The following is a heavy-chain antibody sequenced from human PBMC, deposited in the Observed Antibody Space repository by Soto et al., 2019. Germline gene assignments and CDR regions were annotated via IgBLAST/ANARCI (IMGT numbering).Heavy chain of an antibody. CDR2: ISYDGSNK. V-gene: IGHV3-30*18. Sequence: QVQLVESGGGVVQPGRSLRLSCAASGFTFSSRGMHWVRQAPGKGLEWVAVISYDGSNKYYADSVKGRFTISRDNSKNTLYLQMNSLRAEDKAVYYCAKDRSAAGNDWFDPWGQGTLVTVSS. CDR3: AKDRSAAGNDWFDP. J-gene: IGHJ5*02. D-gene: IGHD6-13*01. CDR1: GFTFSSRG.